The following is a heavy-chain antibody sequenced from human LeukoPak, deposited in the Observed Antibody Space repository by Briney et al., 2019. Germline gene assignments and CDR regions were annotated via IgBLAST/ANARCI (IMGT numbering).Heavy chain of an antibody. CDR3: AKDPQGALTSDY. J-gene: IGHJ4*02. CDR2: TIASGGST. CDR1: GFTFSSYA. Sequence: GGSLRLSCAASGFTFSSYAMTWVRQAPGKGLEWVSSTIASGGSTYYADSVKGRFTISRDNSKNTLYLQMNSLRAEDTALYYCAKDPQGALTSDYWGQGTLVTVSS. D-gene: IGHD3-16*01. V-gene: IGHV3-23*01.